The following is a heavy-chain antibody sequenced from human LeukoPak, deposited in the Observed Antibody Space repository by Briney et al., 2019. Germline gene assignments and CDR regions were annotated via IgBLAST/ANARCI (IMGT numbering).Heavy chain of an antibody. D-gene: IGHD3-22*01. Sequence: QAGGSLRLYCAASGFTFSSYGMHWVRQAPGKGLEWVAVIWYDGSNKYYADSVKGRFTISRDNSKNTLYLQMNSLRAEDTAVYYCARDDSSGYYFGPFDYWGQGTLVTVSS. CDR2: IWYDGSNK. CDR3: ARDDSSGYYFGPFDY. J-gene: IGHJ4*02. CDR1: GFTFSSYG. V-gene: IGHV3-33*01.